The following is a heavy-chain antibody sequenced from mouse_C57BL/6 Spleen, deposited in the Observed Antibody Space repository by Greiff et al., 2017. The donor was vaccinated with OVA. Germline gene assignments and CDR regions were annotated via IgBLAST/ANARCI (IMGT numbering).Heavy chain of an antibody. CDR1: GFNIKDYY. D-gene: IGHD1-1*01. V-gene: IGHV14-1*01. CDR2: IDPEDGDT. CDR3: TTITTVVATGGYFDV. Sequence: VQLQQSGAELVRPGASVKLSCTASGFNIKDYYMHWEKQRPEQGLEWIGRIDPEDGDTEYAPKFQGKATMTADTSSNTAYLQLSSLTSEDTAVYYCTTITTVVATGGYFDVWGTGTTVTVSS. J-gene: IGHJ1*03.